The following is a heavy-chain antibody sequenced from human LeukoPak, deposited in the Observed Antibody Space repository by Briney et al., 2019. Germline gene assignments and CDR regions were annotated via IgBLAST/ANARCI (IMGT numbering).Heavy chain of an antibody. CDR3: ARDCSSTSCTPFDY. Sequence: PGGSLRLSCAASGFSFSSYWMSWVRQAPGKGLERVANIKQDGSEKYYVDSVKGRFTISRDNAKNSLYLQMNSLRAEDTAVYNCARDCSSTSCTPFDYWGQGTLATVSS. CDR2: IKQDGSEK. CDR1: GFSFSSYW. V-gene: IGHV3-7*01. D-gene: IGHD2-2*01. J-gene: IGHJ4*02.